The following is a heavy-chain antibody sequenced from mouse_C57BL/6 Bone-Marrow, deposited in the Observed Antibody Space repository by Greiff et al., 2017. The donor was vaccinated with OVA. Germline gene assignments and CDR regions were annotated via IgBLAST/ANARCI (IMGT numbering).Heavy chain of an antibody. D-gene: IGHD1-1*01. CDR3: ARGYGSSDGGIAY. V-gene: IGHV5-17*01. CDR1: GFTFSDYG. CDR2: ISSGSSTI. Sequence: EVHLVESGGGLVKPGGSLKLSCAASGFTFSDYGMHWVRQAPEQGLEWVAYISSGSSTIYYADTVKGRFTISRDNAKTALLLQMSSLRAEDAAMYYGARGYGSSDGGIAYWGQGTLVTVSA. J-gene: IGHJ3*01.